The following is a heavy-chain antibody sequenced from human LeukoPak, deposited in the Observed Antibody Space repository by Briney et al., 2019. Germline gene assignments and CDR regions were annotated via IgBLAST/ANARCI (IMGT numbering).Heavy chain of an antibody. CDR3: AKGRRGSSYVHYFDT. CDR1: GFNFSADG. Sequence: KSLRLSCTASGFNFSADGRHWVRQAPRKGLDFGAVISFHGANEYYADSVRVRLTVATDNSNNTLYLQMNSVRAEDTAVYFCAKGRRGSSYVHYFDTWGQGTLVSASS. J-gene: IGHJ1*01. CDR2: ISFHGANE. V-gene: IGHV3-30*18. D-gene: IGHD3-22*01.